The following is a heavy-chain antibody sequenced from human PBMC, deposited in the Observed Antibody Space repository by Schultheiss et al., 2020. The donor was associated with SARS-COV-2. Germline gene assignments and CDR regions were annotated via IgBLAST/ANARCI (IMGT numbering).Heavy chain of an antibody. CDR3: ARHLPYFDL. Sequence: GSLRLSCTVSGGSMSSSSHYWGWIRQPPGKGLEWIGSIYYSGSTYYNSSLKSRVTIYVDTSKNQFSLKLSSVTAADTAVYYCARHLPYFDLWGRGTLVTVSS. J-gene: IGHJ2*01. CDR2: IYYSGST. V-gene: IGHV4-39*01. CDR1: GGSMSSSSHY.